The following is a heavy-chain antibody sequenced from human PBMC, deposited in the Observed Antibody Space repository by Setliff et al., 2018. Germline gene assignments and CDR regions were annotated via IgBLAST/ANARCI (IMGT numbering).Heavy chain of an antibody. D-gene: IGHD2-21*02. Sequence: PGESLKISCAASGFVFGTYGMHWVRQAPGKGLEWVSSISSSSSYIYYAGSVKGRFTISRDNAKNSLYLQMNSLRAEDTAVYYCARAGLPYAADVWGQGTKVTVSS. CDR1: GFVFGTYG. CDR3: ARAGLPYAADV. J-gene: IGHJ3*01. V-gene: IGHV3-21*03. CDR2: ISSSSSYI.